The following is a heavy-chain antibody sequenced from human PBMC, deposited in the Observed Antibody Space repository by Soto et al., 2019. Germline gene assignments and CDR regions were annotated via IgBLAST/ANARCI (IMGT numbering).Heavy chain of an antibody. CDR1: GGSFSGYY. CDR3: ARGRRGYSYGYRLSFDY. D-gene: IGHD5-18*01. V-gene: IGHV4-34*01. CDR2: INHSGST. J-gene: IGHJ4*02. Sequence: QVQLQQWGAGLLKPSETLSLTCAVYGGSFSGYYWSWIRQPPGKGLEWIGEINHSGSTNYNPSLKSRVTISVDTSKNQFSLKLSSVTVADTAVYYCARGRRGYSYGYRLSFDYWGQGTLVTVSS.